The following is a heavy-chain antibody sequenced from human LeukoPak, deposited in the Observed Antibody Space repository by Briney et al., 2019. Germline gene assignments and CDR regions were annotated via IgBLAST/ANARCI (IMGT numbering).Heavy chain of an antibody. D-gene: IGHD2-2*01. CDR3: ARNCGGSTSFYSYYGMDV. Sequence: ASVKVSCKASGYTFTGYYMHWVRQAPGQGLEWMGWINPNSGGTNYAQKFQGRVTMTRDTSISTAYMELSRLRSDDTAVYYCARNCGGSTSFYSYYGMDVWGQGTTVTVSS. CDR2: INPNSGGT. V-gene: IGHV1-2*02. J-gene: IGHJ6*02. CDR1: GYTFTGYY.